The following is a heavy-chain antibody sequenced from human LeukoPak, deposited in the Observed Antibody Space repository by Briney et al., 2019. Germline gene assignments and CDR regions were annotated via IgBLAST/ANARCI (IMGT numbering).Heavy chain of an antibody. V-gene: IGHV3-64*01. Sequence: GGSLRLSCAASGFTFSSYAMHWVRQAPGKGLEYVSAISNNGGSTYYANSVKGRFTISRDNSKNTLYLQMNTLRAEDTAVYYCARSRREDYFDYWGQGTLVTVSS. CDR3: ARSRREDYFDY. J-gene: IGHJ4*02. CDR1: GFTFSSYA. CDR2: ISNNGGST.